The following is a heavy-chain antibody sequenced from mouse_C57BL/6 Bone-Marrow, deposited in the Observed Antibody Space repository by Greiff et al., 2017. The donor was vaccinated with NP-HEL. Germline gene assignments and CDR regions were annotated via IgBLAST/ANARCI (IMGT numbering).Heavy chain of an antibody. Sequence: QVQLQQSGPELVKPGASVKISCKASGYAFSSSWMNWVKQRPGKGLEWIGRIYPGDGDTNYNGKFKGKATLTADKSSSTAYMHLSSLTSEDSAVYFCARYYYGSSLDYWGQGTTLTVSS. V-gene: IGHV1-82*01. CDR3: ARYYYGSSLDY. D-gene: IGHD1-1*01. J-gene: IGHJ2*01. CDR2: IYPGDGDT. CDR1: GYAFSSSW.